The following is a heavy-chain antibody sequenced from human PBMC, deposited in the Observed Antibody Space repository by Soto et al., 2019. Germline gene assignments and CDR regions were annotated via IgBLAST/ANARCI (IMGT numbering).Heavy chain of an antibody. CDR1: GGSVSSTTYY. V-gene: IGHV4-39*01. CDR2: IYYSGNT. J-gene: IGHJ1*01. CDR3: ARHLKLIYGSGTQTRRTRLTYFQH. Sequence: QLQLQESGPGLVKPSETLSLTCTVSGGSVSSTTYYWGWIRQPPGKGLEWIGSIYYSGNTYYNPSRKGRVTISVDTSKNPFSLKLSSVSAADTAVYYCARHLKLIYGSGTQTRRTRLTYFQHWGQGTLVTVSS. D-gene: IGHD3-10*01.